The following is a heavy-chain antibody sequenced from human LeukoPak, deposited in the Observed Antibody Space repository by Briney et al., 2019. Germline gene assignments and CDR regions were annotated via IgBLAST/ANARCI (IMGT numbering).Heavy chain of an antibody. V-gene: IGHV1-18*01. J-gene: IGHJ4*02. CDR1: GYDFTSVG. CDR3: ARAGSGSGWYFDY. CDR2: ISPYNGNT. D-gene: IGHD6-19*01. Sequence: ASVNVSCKASGYDFTSVGINWARQAPGQGLEWMAWISPYNGNTRDVQKIQGRFTMTTDTSTSTAYMELRSLRFDDTSVDYCARAGSGSGWYFDYWGQGTLVTVSS.